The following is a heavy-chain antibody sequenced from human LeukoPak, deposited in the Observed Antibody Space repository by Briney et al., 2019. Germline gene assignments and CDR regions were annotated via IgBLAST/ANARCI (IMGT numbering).Heavy chain of an antibody. V-gene: IGHV3-11*06. D-gene: IGHD6-13*01. CDR3: ARDRGSSWYPPSYAFDI. Sequence: GGSLRLSCSASGFTFSDYYMSWIRQAPGKGLEWLSYISTSSSYTNYADSVKGRFTISRDNSKNTLYLQMNSLRAEDTAVYYCARDRGSSWYPPSYAFDIWGQGTMVTVSS. CDR1: GFTFSDYY. J-gene: IGHJ3*02. CDR2: ISTSSSYT.